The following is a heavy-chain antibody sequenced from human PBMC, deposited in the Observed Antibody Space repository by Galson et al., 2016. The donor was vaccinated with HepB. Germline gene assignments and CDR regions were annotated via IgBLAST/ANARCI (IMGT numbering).Heavy chain of an antibody. CDR3: AHADILTGYGNFDF. V-gene: IGHV2-5*02. Sequence: PALVKPTQTLTLTCSFSGFSLSTSGGGVGWIRRPPNKALEWLAIIYWDDDERHSPYLKTRLTITKDTSKNEVVLKMTNMDPVDTATYYCAHADILTGYGNFDFWGQGTLVTVSS. J-gene: IGHJ4*02. CDR2: IYWDDDE. D-gene: IGHD3-9*01. CDR1: GFSLSTSGGG.